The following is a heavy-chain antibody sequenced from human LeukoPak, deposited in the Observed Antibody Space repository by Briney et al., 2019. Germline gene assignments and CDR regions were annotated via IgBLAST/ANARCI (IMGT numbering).Heavy chain of an antibody. CDR2: IYYSGST. V-gene: IGHV4-31*03. J-gene: IGHJ4*02. CDR1: GGSISSGGYY. D-gene: IGHD3-10*01. CDR3: ARDSSPGGYDY. Sequence: SETLSLTCTVSGGSISSGGYYWSWIRQHPGQGLEWIGYIYYSGSTYYNPSLKSRVTISVDTSKNQFSLKLSSVTAADTAVYYCARDSSPGGYDYWGQGTLVTVSS.